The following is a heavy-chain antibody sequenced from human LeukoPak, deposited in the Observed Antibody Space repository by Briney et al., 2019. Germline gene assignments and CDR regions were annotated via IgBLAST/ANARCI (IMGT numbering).Heavy chain of an antibody. D-gene: IGHD4-17*01. CDR2: IYSGGST. V-gene: IGHV3-66*01. CDR3: ARETGYGAPP. J-gene: IGHJ4*02. CDR1: GFTVSSNY. Sequence: EGSLRLTCAASGFTVSSNYMSWVRQAPGKGLEWVSVIYSGGSTYYADSVKGRFTISRDNSKNTLYLQMNSLRVEDTAVYYCARETGYGAPPWGQGTLVTVSS.